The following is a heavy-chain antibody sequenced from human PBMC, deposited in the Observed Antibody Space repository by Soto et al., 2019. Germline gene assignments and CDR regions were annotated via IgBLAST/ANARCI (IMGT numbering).Heavy chain of an antibody. CDR3: TISQRSSTSLEIYYYYYYGMDV. V-gene: IGHV1-69*01. D-gene: IGHD2-2*01. J-gene: IGHJ6*01. Sequence: QVQLVQSGAEVKKPGSSVKVSCKASGGTFSSYAISWVRQAPGQGLEWMGGIIPISETTNYAQKFQGRVTITADESNSTAYMELSSLRSEDTAVYYWTISQRSSTSLEIYYYYYYGMDVWGQWNTVTVSS. CDR2: IIPISETT. CDR1: GGTFSSYA.